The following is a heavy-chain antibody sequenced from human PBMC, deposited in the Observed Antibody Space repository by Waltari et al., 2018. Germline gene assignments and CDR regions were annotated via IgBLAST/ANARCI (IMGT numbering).Heavy chain of an antibody. J-gene: IGHJ4*02. CDR3: AREGGIVVVTATPPFDY. CDR1: GFTFSTYS. CDR2: IKQDGSEK. D-gene: IGHD2-21*02. Sequence: AQLVDSGGGVVQPGRSLSLSCVGSGFTFSTYSMHWVRQAPGKGLEWVANIKQDGSEKYYVDSVKGRFTISRDNAKNSLYLQMNSLRAEDTAVYYCAREGGIVVVTATPPFDYWGQGTLVTVSS. V-gene: IGHV3-7*04.